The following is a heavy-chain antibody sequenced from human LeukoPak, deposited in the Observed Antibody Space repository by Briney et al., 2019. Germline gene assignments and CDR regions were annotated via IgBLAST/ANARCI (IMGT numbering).Heavy chain of an antibody. CDR2: ISYDGGKK. D-gene: IGHD6-19*01. J-gene: IGHJ3*02. Sequence: GGFLRLSCAAAGFSFTSYSMHWGRQALGKGLEWGAVISYDGGKKYYADSVKGGFTISEDNSNNTLHLQMNMLTPENTLYFYCATPPGYSSGWPSDAFDIWGQGKMVTVSS. V-gene: IGHV3-30*03. CDR1: GFSFTSYS. CDR3: ATPPGYSSGWPSDAFDI.